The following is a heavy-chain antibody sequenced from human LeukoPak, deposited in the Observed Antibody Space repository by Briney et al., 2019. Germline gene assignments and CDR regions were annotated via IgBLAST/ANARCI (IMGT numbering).Heavy chain of an antibody. D-gene: IGHD3-22*01. CDR3: ARGLYESSGHTLGL. J-gene: IGHJ4*02. CDR2: INSDGSST. CDR1: GFTFSSYW. Sequence: GGSLRLSCAASGFTFSSYWMHWVRQAPGKGLVWVSRINSDGSSTKDADSVKGRFTIFRDNAKNTLYLQMDSLRAEDTAVYHCARGLYESSGHTLGLWGQGTLVTVSS. V-gene: IGHV3-74*03.